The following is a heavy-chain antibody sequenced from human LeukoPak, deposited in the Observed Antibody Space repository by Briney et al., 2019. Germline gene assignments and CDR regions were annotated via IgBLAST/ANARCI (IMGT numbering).Heavy chain of an antibody. Sequence: ASVKVSCKASGYTFTGYYMRWVRQAPGQGLEWMGWINPNSGGTNYAQKFQGRVTMTRDTSISTAYMELSRLRSDDTAVYYCARDLKGYDFWSGHDYWGQGTLVTVSS. CDR1: GYTFTGYY. J-gene: IGHJ4*02. CDR2: INPNSGGT. D-gene: IGHD3-3*01. CDR3: ARDLKGYDFWSGHDY. V-gene: IGHV1-2*02.